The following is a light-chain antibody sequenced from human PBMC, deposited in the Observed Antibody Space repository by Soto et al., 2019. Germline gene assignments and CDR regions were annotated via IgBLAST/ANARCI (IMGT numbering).Light chain of an antibody. Sequence: EIVLTQSPATLSLSPGERATLSCRASQSLSTYLAWYQQKPGQAPRLLIYAASNRATGIPARFSGSGSGTDFTFTIKSLEPEDVAVYYCQHRDSWPLNFGGGTKVEIK. CDR2: AAS. V-gene: IGKV3-11*01. CDR1: QSLSTY. J-gene: IGKJ4*01. CDR3: QHRDSWPLN.